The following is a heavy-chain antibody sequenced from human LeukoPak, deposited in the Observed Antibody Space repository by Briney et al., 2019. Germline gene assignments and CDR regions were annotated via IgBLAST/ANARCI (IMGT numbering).Heavy chain of an antibody. J-gene: IGHJ4*02. V-gene: IGHV1-69*01. CDR3: ARITEDY. CDR1: GCTFSSYA. CDR2: IIPIFGTA. Sequence: SVKVSCKASGCTFSSYAISWVQQAPAQGLEWMGGIIPIFGTANYAQKFQGRVTITAYESTSTAYIELSSLRSEDTAVYYCARITEDYWGQGTLVTVSS.